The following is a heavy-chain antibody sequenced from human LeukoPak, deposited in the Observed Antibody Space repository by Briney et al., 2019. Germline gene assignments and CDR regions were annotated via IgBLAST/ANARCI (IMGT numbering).Heavy chain of an antibody. V-gene: IGHV4-59*01. D-gene: IGHD4/OR15-4a*01. CDR3: ARTNDYSDYGYFDL. J-gene: IGHJ4*02. Sequence: SETLSLTCSVSGDFMSNDYWSWIRQSPGNGGEWIGLVYYGGSTKVNPSLRSRVALSIDTSKKQFSLTLTSVTSADTAVYFCARTNDYSDYGYFDLWGQGLLVTVSS. CDR2: VYYGGST. CDR1: GDFMSNDY.